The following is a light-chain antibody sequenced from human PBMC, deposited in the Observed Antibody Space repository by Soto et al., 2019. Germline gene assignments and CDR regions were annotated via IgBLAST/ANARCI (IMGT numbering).Light chain of an antibody. V-gene: IGKV1-39*01. J-gene: IGKJ1*01. CDR1: QSITSY. CDR3: QQTYSAWT. CDR2: AAS. Sequence: DIQMTQSPSSLSASVGDRVTITCRASQSITSYLNWYQQKPGKAPNLLIYAASSLQSGVPSRFSVSGSGTDFTLTISSLQPEDFATYYCQQTYSAWTFGQGPEVEVK.